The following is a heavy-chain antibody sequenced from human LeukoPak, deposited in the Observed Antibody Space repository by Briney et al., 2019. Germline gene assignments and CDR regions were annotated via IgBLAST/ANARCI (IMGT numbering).Heavy chain of an antibody. CDR1: GFTSSSYW. V-gene: IGHV3-7*01. CDR3: ASSATVTKKKDDY. CDR2: IKQDGSEK. D-gene: IGHD4-17*01. J-gene: IGHJ4*02. Sequence: GGSLRLSCAASGFTSSSYWMSWVRQAPGKGLEWVANIKQDGSEKYYVDSVKGRFTISRDNAKNSLYLQMNSLRAEDTAVYYCASSATVTKKKDDYWGQGTLVTVSS.